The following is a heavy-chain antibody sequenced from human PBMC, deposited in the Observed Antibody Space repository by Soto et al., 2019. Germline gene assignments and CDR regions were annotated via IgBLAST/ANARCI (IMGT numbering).Heavy chain of an antibody. D-gene: IGHD3-10*01. J-gene: IGHJ4*02. V-gene: IGHV4-59*01. CDR1: GGSISSYY. CDR3: AKGLTMVRGVITYFDY. CDR2: IYYSGST. Sequence: SETLSLTCTVSGGSISSYYWSWIRQPPGKGLEWIGYIYYSGSTNYNPSLKSRVTISVDTSKNQFSLKLSSVTAADTAVYYCAKGLTMVRGVITYFDYWGQGTLLTVSS.